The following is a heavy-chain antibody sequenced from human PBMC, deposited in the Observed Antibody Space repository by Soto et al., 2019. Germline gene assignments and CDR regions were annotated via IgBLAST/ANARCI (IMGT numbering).Heavy chain of an antibody. D-gene: IGHD6-13*01. CDR1: GFTVSSNY. CDR2: IYSGGDT. V-gene: IGHV3-53*01. Sequence: GGSLRLSCAASGFTVSSNYMSWVRQAPGKGLEWVSVIYSGGDTYYADSVKGRFTISRDNSKNTVYLQMNSLRAEVSAVYYCAMSSSWPGYFDYWRQGTLVTVSS. J-gene: IGHJ4*02. CDR3: AMSSSWPGYFDY.